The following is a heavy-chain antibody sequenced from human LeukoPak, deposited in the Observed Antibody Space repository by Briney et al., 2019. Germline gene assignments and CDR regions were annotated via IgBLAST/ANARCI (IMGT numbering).Heavy chain of an antibody. J-gene: IGHJ5*02. CDR1: GYPFSNYD. V-gene: IGHV1-8*01. CDR3: TKASLAFGTKYFDP. CDR2: MNPKSGNT. D-gene: IGHD3-10*01. Sequence: GASVKVSCKASGYPFSNYDINWVRQAPGQGLEWMGWMNPKSGNTGYGQKFQGRVTMTRVTSITTAYMELRSLRSDDTAVYYCTKASLAFGTKYFDPWGQGTLVTVSS.